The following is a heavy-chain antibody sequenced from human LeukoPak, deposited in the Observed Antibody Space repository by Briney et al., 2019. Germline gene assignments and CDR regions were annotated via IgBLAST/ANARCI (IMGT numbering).Heavy chain of an antibody. D-gene: IGHD3-22*01. Sequence: PGGSLRLSCAASGFTFSSYAMSWVCQAPGKGLEWVSAISGSGGSTYYADSVKGRFTISRDNSKNTLYLQMNSLRAEDTAVYYCAKVRDYDSSDTFYYFDYWGRGTLVTVSS. V-gene: IGHV3-23*01. CDR1: GFTFSSYA. CDR3: AKVRDYDSSDTFYYFDY. J-gene: IGHJ4*02. CDR2: ISGSGGST.